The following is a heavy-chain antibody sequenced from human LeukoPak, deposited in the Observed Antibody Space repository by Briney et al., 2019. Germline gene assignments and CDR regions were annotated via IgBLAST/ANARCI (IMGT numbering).Heavy chain of an antibody. V-gene: IGHV3-48*04. CDR3: ARDVDSETSYSLPLDY. D-gene: IGHD1-26*01. CDR1: GFTFSNYG. CDR2: ISSRSVTI. J-gene: IGHJ4*02. Sequence: GGSLRLSCAGSGFTFSNYGMNWVRQAPGKGLEWVEYISSRSVTIYYADSVKGRFTISRDDAKNSLYLQMNSLRGEDTALYYCARDVDSETSYSLPLDYWGQGTLVTVSS.